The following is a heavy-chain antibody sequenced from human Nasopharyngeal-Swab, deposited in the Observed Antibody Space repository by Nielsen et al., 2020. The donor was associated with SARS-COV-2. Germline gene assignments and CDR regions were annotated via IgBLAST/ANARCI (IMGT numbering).Heavy chain of an antibody. CDR1: GFTFSNYW. J-gene: IGHJ6*02. D-gene: IGHD1-26*01. V-gene: IGHV3-74*01. CDR3: ARGYSGNYYYYGMDV. CDR2: INSDGRST. Sequence: GESLKISCAASGFTFSNYWTHWVRQAPGKGLVWVSRINSDGRSTSYADSVKGRFTISRDNAKNTLYLQMSGLRAEDTAVYYCARGYSGNYYYYGMDVWGQGTTVTVSS.